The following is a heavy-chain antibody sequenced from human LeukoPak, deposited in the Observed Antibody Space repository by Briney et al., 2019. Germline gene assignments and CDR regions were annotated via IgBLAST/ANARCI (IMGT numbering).Heavy chain of an antibody. CDR2: ISYDGSNK. CDR1: GFTFSSYG. J-gene: IGHJ4*02. V-gene: IGHV3-30*18. Sequence: PGRSPRLSCAASGFTFSSYGMHWVRQAPGKGLEWVAVISYDGSNKYYADSVKGRFTISRDNSKNTLYLQMNSLRAEDTAVYYCAKDGTNLYSSGWAADYWGQGTLVTVSS. CDR3: AKDGTNLYSSGWAADY. D-gene: IGHD6-19*01.